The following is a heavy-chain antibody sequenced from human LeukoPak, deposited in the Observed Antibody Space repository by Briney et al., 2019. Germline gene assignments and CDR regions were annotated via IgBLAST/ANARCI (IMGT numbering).Heavy chain of an antibody. Sequence: GGSLRLSCAASGFTISSYWMSWVRQAPGKGLEWVANIKQDGSEKYYVDSVKGRFTISRDNAKNSLYLQMNSLRAEDTAVYYCARENYDFWSGSAANYWGQGTLVTVSS. CDR2: IKQDGSEK. CDR3: ARENYDFWSGSAANY. D-gene: IGHD3-3*01. V-gene: IGHV3-7*01. J-gene: IGHJ4*02. CDR1: GFTISSYW.